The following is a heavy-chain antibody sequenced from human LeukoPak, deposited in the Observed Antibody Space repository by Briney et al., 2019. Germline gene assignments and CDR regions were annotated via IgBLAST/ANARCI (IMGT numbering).Heavy chain of an antibody. Sequence: GGSLRLSCAASGFTFGSYSMNWVRQAPGKGLEWVSSISSSSSYIYYADSVKGRFTISRDNAKNSLYLQMNSLRAEDTAVYYCAPPGGPNTDYWGQGTLVTVSS. J-gene: IGHJ4*02. CDR3: APPGGPNTDY. CDR2: ISSSSSYI. D-gene: IGHD3-16*01. V-gene: IGHV3-21*01. CDR1: GFTFGSYS.